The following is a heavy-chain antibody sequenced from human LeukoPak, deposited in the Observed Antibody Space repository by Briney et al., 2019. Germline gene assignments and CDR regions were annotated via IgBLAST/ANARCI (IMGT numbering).Heavy chain of an antibody. CDR1: GFTFSSYA. J-gene: IGHJ4*02. D-gene: IGHD6-19*01. CDR3: AKTGVWYYFDY. V-gene: IGHV3-23*01. Sequence: GGSLRLSRAASGFTFSSYAMHWVRQAPGKGLEWVSGISGSGGTTNYADSVKGRFTISRDNSKNTLYLQMNSLRAEDTALYYCAKTGVWYYFDYWGQGTLVTVSS. CDR2: ISGSGGTT.